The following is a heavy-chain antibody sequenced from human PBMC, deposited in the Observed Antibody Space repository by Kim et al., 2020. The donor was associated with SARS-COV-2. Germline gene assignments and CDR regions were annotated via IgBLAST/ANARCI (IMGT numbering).Heavy chain of an antibody. CDR1: GFTFGDYA. V-gene: IGHV3-49*03. J-gene: IGHJ6*02. D-gene: IGHD1-26*01. Sequence: GGSLRLSCTASGFTFGDYAMSWFRQAPGKGLEWVGFIRSKAYGGTTEYAASVKGRFTISRDDSKSIAYLQMNSLKTEDTAVYYCTRDSELVGAPEGDYYYGMDVWGQGTTVTVSS. CDR3: TRDSELVGAPEGDYYYGMDV. CDR2: IRSKAYGGTT.